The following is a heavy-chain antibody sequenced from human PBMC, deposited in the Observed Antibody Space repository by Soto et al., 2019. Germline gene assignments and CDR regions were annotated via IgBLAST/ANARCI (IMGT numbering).Heavy chain of an antibody. CDR1: GGSISSYY. J-gene: IGHJ5*02. V-gene: IGHV4-59*01. Sequence: SETLSLTCTVSGGSISSYYWSWIRQPPGKGLEWIGYIYYSGSTNYNPSLKSRVTISVDTSKNQFSLKLSSVTAADTALYYCARAMVRGAPLLTPWGQGALVTVSS. CDR3: ARAMVRGAPLLTP. CDR2: IYYSGST. D-gene: IGHD3-10*01.